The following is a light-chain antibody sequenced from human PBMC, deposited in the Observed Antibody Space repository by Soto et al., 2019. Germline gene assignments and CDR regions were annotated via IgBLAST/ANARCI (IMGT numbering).Light chain of an antibody. J-gene: IGLJ1*01. CDR2: GNS. CDR1: SSNIGAGYD. CDR3: QSYDSSVTLRV. Sequence: QSVLTQPPSVSGAPGQRVTISCTGSSSNIGAGYDVHWYQQLPGTAPKLLIYGNSNRPSGVPDRFSGSKSGTSASLAITGLQADDEADYYCQSYDSSVTLRVFGTGTKFTVL. V-gene: IGLV1-40*01.